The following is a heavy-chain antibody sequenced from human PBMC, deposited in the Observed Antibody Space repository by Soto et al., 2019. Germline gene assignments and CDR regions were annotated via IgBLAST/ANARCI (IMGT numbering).Heavy chain of an antibody. CDR1: GGSISSGGYS. Sequence: SETLSLTCAVSGGSISSGGYSWSWIRQPPGKDQEWIGYIYHSGSTYYNPSLKSRGTISVDRSKNQFSLKLSSVPAADTAVYYCASYCSSTSCYFDYWGQGTLVTVSS. V-gene: IGHV4-30-2*01. CDR2: IYHSGST. CDR3: ASYCSSTSCYFDY. D-gene: IGHD2-2*01. J-gene: IGHJ4*02.